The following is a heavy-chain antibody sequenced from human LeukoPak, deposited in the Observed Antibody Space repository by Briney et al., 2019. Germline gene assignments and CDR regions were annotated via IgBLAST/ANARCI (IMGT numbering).Heavy chain of an antibody. V-gene: IGHV3-9*01. CDR2: ISWNGGSI. CDR1: GFTFDDYA. J-gene: IGHJ4*02. CDR3: AKDGYYDSSGSLGFDY. Sequence: SLRLSCAAPGFTFDDYAMHWVRQAPGKGLEWVSGISWNGGSIGYADSVKGRFTISRDNAKNSLYLQMNSLRAEDTALYYCAKDGYYDSSGSLGFDYWGQGTLVTVSS. D-gene: IGHD3-22*01.